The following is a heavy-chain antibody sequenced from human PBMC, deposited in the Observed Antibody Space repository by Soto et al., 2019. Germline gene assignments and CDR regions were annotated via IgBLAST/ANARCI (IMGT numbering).Heavy chain of an antibody. V-gene: IGHV3-48*01. CDR2: ISSDSTI. Sequence: EVQLVESGGGLVQPGGSLRLSCAASGFTFSNYSMNWVRQAPGKGLEWVSYISSDSTIYYADSVKGRFTISRDNAKNSLYLQMISLRAEDTAVYYCARETQWLNWFDPWGQGTLVTVSS. J-gene: IGHJ5*02. D-gene: IGHD6-19*01. CDR3: ARETQWLNWFDP. CDR1: GFTFSNYS.